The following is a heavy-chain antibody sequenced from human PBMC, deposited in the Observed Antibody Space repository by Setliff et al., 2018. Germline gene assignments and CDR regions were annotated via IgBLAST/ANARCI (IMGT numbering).Heavy chain of an antibody. CDR3: ARALVVAAAFDI. D-gene: IGHD2-15*01. V-gene: IGHV1-18*01. CDR2: ISTYNGKT. J-gene: IGHJ3*02. CDR1: GYTFTNYG. Sequence: ASVKVSCKASGYTFTNYGISWVRQAPGQGLEWMGWISTYNGKTDYAQNLQGRVTMTIDKSTSTAYMELSSLRSEDTAVYYCARALVVAAAFDIWGQGTMVTVSS.